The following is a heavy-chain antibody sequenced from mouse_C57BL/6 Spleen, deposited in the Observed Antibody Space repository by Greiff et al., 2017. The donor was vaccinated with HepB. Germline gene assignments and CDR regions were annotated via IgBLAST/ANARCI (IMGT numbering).Heavy chain of an antibody. D-gene: IGHD1-1*01. CDR2: IHPNSGST. V-gene: IGHV1-64*01. J-gene: IGHJ1*03. CDR1: GYTFTSYW. CDR3: ASDYGSSSGYFDV. Sequence: VQLQQPGAELVKPGASVKLSCKASGYTFTSYWMHWVKQRPGQGLEWIGMIHPNSGSTNYNEKFKSKATLTVDKSSSTAYMQLSSLTSEDSAVYYCASDYGSSSGYFDVWGTGTTVTVSS.